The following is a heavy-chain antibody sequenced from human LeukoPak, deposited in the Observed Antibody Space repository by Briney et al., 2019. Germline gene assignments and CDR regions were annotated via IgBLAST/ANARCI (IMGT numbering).Heavy chain of an antibody. Sequence: ASVKVSCKASGYTFTGYYMHWVRQAPGQGLEWMGIINPSGGSTSYAQKFQGRVTMTRDTSTSTVYMELSSLRSEDTAVYYCAREIGLDSSGYSRDYWGQGTLVTVSS. CDR3: AREIGLDSSGYSRDY. CDR2: INPSGGST. CDR1: GYTFTGYY. V-gene: IGHV1-46*01. D-gene: IGHD3-22*01. J-gene: IGHJ4*02.